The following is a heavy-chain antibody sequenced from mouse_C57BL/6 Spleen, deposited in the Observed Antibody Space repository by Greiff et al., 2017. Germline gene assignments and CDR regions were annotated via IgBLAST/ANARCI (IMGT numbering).Heavy chain of an antibody. CDR1: GYTFTDYY. CDR3: ARDYYGSSYGAMDY. Sequence: EVQLQQSGPVLVKPGASVKMSCKASGYTFTDYYMNWVKQSHGKSLEWIGVINPYNGGTSYNQKFKGKATLTVDKSSSTAYMALNRLTSEDSAVYYCARDYYGSSYGAMDYWGQGTSATVSS. V-gene: IGHV1-19*01. CDR2: INPYNGGT. J-gene: IGHJ4*01. D-gene: IGHD1-1*01.